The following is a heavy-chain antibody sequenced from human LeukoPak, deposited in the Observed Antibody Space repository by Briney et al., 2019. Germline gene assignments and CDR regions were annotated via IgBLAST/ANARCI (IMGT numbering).Heavy chain of an antibody. J-gene: IGHJ4*02. CDR3: ARGVGLTQGGAFDF. Sequence: KSSETLSLTCTVSGYSINSGFYWGWIRQPPGKGLEWIGSIYHSGSTHYKSSLKSRVTISVETSKNQLSLELTSVTAADTAVYYCARGVGLTQGGAFDFWGQGTLVTVSS. CDR1: GYSINSGFY. CDR2: IYHSGST. D-gene: IGHD3-16*01. V-gene: IGHV4-38-2*02.